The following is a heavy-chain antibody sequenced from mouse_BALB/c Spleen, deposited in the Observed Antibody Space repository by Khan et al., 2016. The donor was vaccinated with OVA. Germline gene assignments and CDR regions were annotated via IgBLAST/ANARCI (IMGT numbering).Heavy chain of an antibody. CDR2: IYWDDEK. Sequence: QVQLKQSGPGILQSSQTLSLTCSFSGFSLSTSGMGVSWIRQPSGKGLEWLAHIYWDDEKRYNPSLKSRLTISKDSSRNQVFLRITRVDTADTATDDCVRKIYADDPWLADWGQGTLVTVSS. D-gene: IGHD2-2*01. CDR3: VRKIYADDPWLAD. J-gene: IGHJ3*01. V-gene: IGHV8-12*01. CDR1: GFSLSTSGMG.